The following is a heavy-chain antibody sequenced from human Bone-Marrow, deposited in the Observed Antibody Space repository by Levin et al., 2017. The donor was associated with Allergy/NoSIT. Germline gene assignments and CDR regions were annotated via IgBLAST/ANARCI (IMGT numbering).Heavy chain of an antibody. CDR3: VRARVLGHDLGL. V-gene: IGHV3-48*01. CDR1: GFTFSSYR. Sequence: LTCAASGFTFSSYRMNWVRQAPGKGLAWISYIVTSSSDIYYADSVKGRFTISRDNAKNSLYLQMNSLRAEDTAVYYCVRARVLGHDLGLWRQGTLVTVAS. CDR2: IVTSSSDI. J-gene: IGHJ4*02. D-gene: IGHD3-3*02.